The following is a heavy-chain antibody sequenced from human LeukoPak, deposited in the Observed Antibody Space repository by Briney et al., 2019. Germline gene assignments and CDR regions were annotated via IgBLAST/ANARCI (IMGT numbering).Heavy chain of an antibody. J-gene: IGHJ5*02. V-gene: IGHV4-39*01. CDR3: ARHEYSGSYYGLSWFDP. CDR1: GGSTSSSGYY. CDR2: IYYSGST. D-gene: IGHD1-26*01. Sequence: SETLSLTCTVSGGSTSSSGYYWGWIRQPPGKGLEWIASIYYSGSTYYNPSLKSRVTISVYTSKNQLSLKLSSLTAADTAVYYCARHEYSGSYYGLSWFDPWGQGTLVTVSS.